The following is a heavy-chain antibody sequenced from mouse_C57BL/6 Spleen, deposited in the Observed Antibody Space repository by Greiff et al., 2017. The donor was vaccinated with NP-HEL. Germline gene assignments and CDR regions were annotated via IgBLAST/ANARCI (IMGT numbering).Heavy chain of an antibody. D-gene: IGHD2-4*01. CDR3: ARYIYYDYDVAY. CDR2: IHPNSGST. Sequence: VQLQQPGAELVKPGASVKLSCKASGYTFTSYWMHWVKQRPGQGLEWIGMIHPNSGSTNYNEKFKSKATLTVDKSSSTAYMQLSSLTSEDAAVYYCARYIYYDYDVAYWGQGTLVTVSA. CDR1: GYTFTSYW. V-gene: IGHV1-64*01. J-gene: IGHJ3*01.